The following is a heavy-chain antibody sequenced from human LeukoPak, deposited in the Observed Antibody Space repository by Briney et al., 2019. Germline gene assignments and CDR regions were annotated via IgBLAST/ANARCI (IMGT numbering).Heavy chain of an antibody. Sequence: PGGSLRLSCAASGFTFSSYSMNWVRQAPGKGLEWVSSISSSSYIYYADSVKGRFTISRDNAKNSLYLQMNSLRAEDTAVYYCARDNLEYSSGWYVRDPFDYWGQGTLVTVSS. D-gene: IGHD6-19*01. CDR2: ISSSSYI. J-gene: IGHJ4*02. V-gene: IGHV3-21*01. CDR1: GFTFSSYS. CDR3: ARDNLEYSSGWYVRDPFDY.